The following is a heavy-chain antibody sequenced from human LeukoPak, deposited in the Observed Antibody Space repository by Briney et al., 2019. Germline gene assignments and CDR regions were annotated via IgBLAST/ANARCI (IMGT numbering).Heavy chain of an antibody. D-gene: IGHD2-15*01. J-gene: IGHJ4*02. CDR1: GFTLSSYS. V-gene: IGHV3-21*01. CDR2: ISSSSSYI. Sequence: GGSLRLSCAASGFTLSSYSMNWVRQAPGKGLEWVSSISSSSSYIYYADSVKGRFTISRDNAKNSLYLQMNSLRAEDTAVYYCARLAVAEDDYWGQGTLVTVSS. CDR3: ARLAVAEDDY.